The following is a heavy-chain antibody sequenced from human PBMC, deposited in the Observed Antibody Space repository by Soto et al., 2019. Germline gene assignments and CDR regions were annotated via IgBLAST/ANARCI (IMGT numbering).Heavy chain of an antibody. Sequence: QVRLQESGPGLVKPSETLSLTCTVSGGSISSYYWSWIRQPPGKGLEWIGYMYNTGSTIYNPSLESRVTISVDTSKNQFSLKLNSVPAADTAVYYCARDLWGYCGADCYPLDVWGQGTTVTVSS. D-gene: IGHD2-21*02. V-gene: IGHV4-59*01. CDR2: MYNTGST. J-gene: IGHJ6*02. CDR3: ARDLWGYCGADCYPLDV. CDR1: GGSISSYY.